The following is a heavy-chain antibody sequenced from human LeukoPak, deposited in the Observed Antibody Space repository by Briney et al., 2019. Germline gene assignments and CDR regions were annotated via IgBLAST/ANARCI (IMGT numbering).Heavy chain of an antibody. CDR1: GYTFTGYY. D-gene: IGHD2-15*01. CDR3: ARAFYIVGCADY. CDR2: INPNSGGT. V-gene: IGHV1-2*02. J-gene: IGHJ4*02. Sequence: ASVKVSCKASGYTFTGYYMHWVRQAPGQGLEWMGWINPNSGGTNYAQKFQGRVTMTRDTSISTAYMELSRLRSDDTAVYHCARAFYIVGCADYWGQGTLVTVSS.